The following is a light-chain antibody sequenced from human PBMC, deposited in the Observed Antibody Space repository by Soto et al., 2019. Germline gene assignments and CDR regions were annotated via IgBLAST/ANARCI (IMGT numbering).Light chain of an antibody. CDR3: QQYGGSPRT. Sequence: EIVLTQSPGTLSLSPGERATLSCRASQSISSNYLAWYQQTPGQAPRLLIYDASSRAAGIPDRFSGSGSGTDFTLTISRLEPEDLGVYYCQQYGGSPRTFGQGTKVDIK. CDR1: QSISSNY. V-gene: IGKV3-20*01. J-gene: IGKJ1*01. CDR2: DAS.